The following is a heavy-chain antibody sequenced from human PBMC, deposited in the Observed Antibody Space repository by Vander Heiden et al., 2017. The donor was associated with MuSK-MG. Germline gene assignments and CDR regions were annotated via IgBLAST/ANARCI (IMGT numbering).Heavy chain of an antibody. CDR3: AREDDYGDYATPSIDY. D-gene: IGHD4-17*01. J-gene: IGHJ4*02. Sequence: QVQLVAFGGGVVQPGRSLRLYCAASGFTFSSYAMHWVRQAPGKGLEWVVGISYDGDNEYYADSVKGRFSISRDNAKNTLYLQMNGLRAEDTALYYCAREDDYGDYATPSIDYWGQGTLVTVSS. V-gene: IGHV3-30*04. CDR2: ISYDGDNE. CDR1: GFTFSSYA.